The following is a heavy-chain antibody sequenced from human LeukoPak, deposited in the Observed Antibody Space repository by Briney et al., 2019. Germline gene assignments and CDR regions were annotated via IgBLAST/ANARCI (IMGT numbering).Heavy chain of an antibody. CDR2: ISSSGSTI. V-gene: IGHV3-11*01. CDR1: GGSISSYY. CDR3: ARDHCSGGSCYSSPPLDY. Sequence: LSLTCTVSGGSISSYYWSWIRQAPGKGLEWVSYISSSGSTIYYADSVKGRFTISRDNAKNSLYLQMNSLRAEDTAVYYCARDHCSGGSCYSSPPLDYWGQGTLVTVSS. D-gene: IGHD2-15*01. J-gene: IGHJ4*02.